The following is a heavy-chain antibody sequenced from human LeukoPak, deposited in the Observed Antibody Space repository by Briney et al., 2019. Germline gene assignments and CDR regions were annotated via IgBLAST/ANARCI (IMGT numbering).Heavy chain of an antibody. CDR1: GVPFSGYY. J-gene: IGHJ5*02. Sequence: SETLSLTCAVYGVPFSGYYWSWIRQPPGEGLEWIGEINHSGSTNYNPSLKSRVTISVDTSKNQFSLKLSSVTAADTAVYYCARDQDYYGSGSYGPDHWGQGILVTVSS. CDR3: ARDQDYYGSGSYGPDH. V-gene: IGHV4-34*01. D-gene: IGHD3-10*01. CDR2: INHSGST.